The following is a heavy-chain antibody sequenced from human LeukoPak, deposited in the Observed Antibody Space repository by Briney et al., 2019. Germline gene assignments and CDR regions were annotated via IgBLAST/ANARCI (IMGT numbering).Heavy chain of an antibody. D-gene: IGHD3-22*01. J-gene: IGHJ6*02. CDR2: VKSKADGGTT. V-gene: IGHV3-15*07. Sequence: GGSLRLSCAASGFTFSNAWMNWVRQAPGKGLEWVGRVKSKADGGTTDYAAPVKGRFTISRDDSRNTLFLQMNGLKTEGTAVYYCTVVVNPKSYSGLDVWGQGTTVTVSS. CDR1: GFTFSNAW. CDR3: TVVVNPKSYSGLDV.